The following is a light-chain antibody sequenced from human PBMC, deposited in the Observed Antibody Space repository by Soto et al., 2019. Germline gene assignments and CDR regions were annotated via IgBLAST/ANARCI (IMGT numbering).Light chain of an antibody. J-gene: IGKJ3*01. Sequence: EIVLTQSPGTLSLFPGERATLSCRASQSVSSTYFAWYRQKPGQPPSLLIYGASNRATGVPDRFSGSGSGPDVTPTSSRLEPEDFAVYYCQQYMSAPPGFTFGPGTTVEIK. CDR2: GAS. CDR1: QSVSSTY. CDR3: QQYMSAPPGFT. V-gene: IGKV3-20*01.